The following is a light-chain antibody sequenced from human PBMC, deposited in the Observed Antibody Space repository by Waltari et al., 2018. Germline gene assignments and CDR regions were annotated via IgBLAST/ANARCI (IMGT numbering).Light chain of an antibody. CDR3: SSYTTSNTLV. CDR1: SSDVGGYKY. CDR2: DVS. Sequence: QSALTQPASVSGSPGQSITISCTGTSSDVGGYKYVPWYQQNPGKAPKLMIYDVSNRPSGVSNRFSGSKSGNTASLTISGLQAEDEADYYCSSYTTSNTLVFGTGTNVIVL. J-gene: IGLJ1*01. V-gene: IGLV2-14*03.